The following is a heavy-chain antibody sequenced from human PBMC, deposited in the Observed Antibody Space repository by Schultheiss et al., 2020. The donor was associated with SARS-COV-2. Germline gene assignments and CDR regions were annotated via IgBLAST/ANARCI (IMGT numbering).Heavy chain of an antibody. J-gene: IGHJ3*02. V-gene: IGHV3-9*01. D-gene: IGHD1-14*01. CDR1: GFTFDDYA. CDR2: ISWNSGSI. Sequence: GGSLRLSCAASGFTFDDYAMHWVRQAPGKGLEWVSGISWNSGSIGYADSVKGRFTISRDNAKNSLYLQMNSLRAEDTAVYYCARDRDDRSAFDIWGQGTMVTVSS. CDR3: ARDRDDRSAFDI.